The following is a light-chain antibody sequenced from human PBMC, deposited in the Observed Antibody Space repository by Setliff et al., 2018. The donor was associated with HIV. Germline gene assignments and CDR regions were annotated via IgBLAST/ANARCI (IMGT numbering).Light chain of an antibody. J-gene: IGLJ2*01. CDR1: SSNIGSNT. CDR3: AVWDDRLNGVV. V-gene: IGLV1-44*01. Sequence: VLTQPPSASGTPGQRVTISCSGSSSNIGSNTVNWYQQLPRTAPQLLIYRNNQRPSGVPDRFSGSKSGTSASLAISWLQSEDEADYYCAVWDDRLNGVVFGGGTKVTVL. CDR2: RNN.